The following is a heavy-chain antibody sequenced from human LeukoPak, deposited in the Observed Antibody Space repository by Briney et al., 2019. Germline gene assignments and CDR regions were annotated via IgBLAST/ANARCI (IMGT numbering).Heavy chain of an antibody. CDR3: ASREDYYGMDV. CDR1: GFTFSSYS. V-gene: IGHV3-21*01. J-gene: IGHJ6*02. Sequence: GGSLRLSCAASGFTFSSYSMNWVRQAPGKGLEWVSSISSSSSYIYYADSVKGRFTISRDNAKNSLYLQMNSLRAEDTAVYYCASREDYYGMDVWGQGTTVTVSS. CDR2: ISSSSSYI.